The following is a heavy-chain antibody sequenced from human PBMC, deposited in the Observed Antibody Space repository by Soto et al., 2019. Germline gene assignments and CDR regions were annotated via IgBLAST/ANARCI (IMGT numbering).Heavy chain of an antibody. J-gene: IGHJ4*02. V-gene: IGHV2-26*01. D-gene: IGHD3-10*01. Sequence: SGPTLVNSTETLTLTCTVSGFSLSNARMGVSWIRQPPGKALEWLAHIFSNDEKSYSTSLKSRLTISKDTSKSQVVLTMTNMDPVDTATYYCARIRDYYGSGSRTDYWGQGTLVTVSS. CDR1: GFSLSNARMG. CDR3: ARIRDYYGSGSRTDY. CDR2: IFSNDEK.